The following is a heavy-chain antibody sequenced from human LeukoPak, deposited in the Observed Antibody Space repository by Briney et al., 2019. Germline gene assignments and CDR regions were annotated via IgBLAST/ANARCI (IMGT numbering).Heavy chain of an antibody. CDR2: IFPISGPA. Sequence: SVKVSCKASGGTFIDHAINWVRQAPGQGLEWMGGIFPISGPANYAQKFQGRVTLTADESTNTAYMELSSLRSEDTAVYYCTRDPCSGGSCYNWFDPWGQGTLVTVSS. CDR3: TRDPCSGGSCYNWFDP. D-gene: IGHD2-15*01. V-gene: IGHV1-69*01. CDR1: GGTFIDHA. J-gene: IGHJ5*02.